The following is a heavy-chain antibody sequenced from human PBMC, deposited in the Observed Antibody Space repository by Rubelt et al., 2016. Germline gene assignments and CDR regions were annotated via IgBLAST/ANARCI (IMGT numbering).Heavy chain of an antibody. J-gene: IGHJ4*02. V-gene: IGHV3-23*01. CDR3: ARMSRGY. Sequence: VQLLDSGGGLVQPGGSLRLSCATSGFTFSNYAMSWVRQAPGKGLEWVSAISGSGGNTYYADFAKGRFTISRDNSKNTLYLQMNSLRAEDTAGYYCARMSRGYWGQGTLVTVSS. CDR1: GFTFSNYA. CDR2: ISGSGGNT.